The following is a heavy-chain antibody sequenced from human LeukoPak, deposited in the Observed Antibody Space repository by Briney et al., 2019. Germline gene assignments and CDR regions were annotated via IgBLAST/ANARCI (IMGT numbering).Heavy chain of an antibody. CDR1: GGSFSGYY. CDR2: INHSGST. D-gene: IGHD3-22*01. Sequence: SETLSLTCAVYGGSFSGYYWSWIRQPPGKGLEWIGEINHSGSTNYNPSLKSRVTISVDTSKNQFSLKLSSVTAADTAVYYCARALNYYDSSGYYSYYFDYWGQGTLVTVSS. CDR3: ARALNYYDSSGYYSYYFDY. J-gene: IGHJ4*02. V-gene: IGHV4-34*01.